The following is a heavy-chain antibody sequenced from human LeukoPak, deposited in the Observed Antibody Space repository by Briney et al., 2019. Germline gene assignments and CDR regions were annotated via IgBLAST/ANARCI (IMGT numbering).Heavy chain of an antibody. V-gene: IGHV4-59*12. D-gene: IGHD2-15*01. CDR3: ARIVVGWNYYYHMDV. CDR2: IYYSGST. Sequence: SETLSLTCTVSGGSISSYYWSWIRQSPGKGREWIGYIYYSGSTYYNPSLKSRVTISVDTSKNQFSLRLSSVTAADTAVYYCARIVVGWNYYYHMDVWGKGTTVTVSS. J-gene: IGHJ6*03. CDR1: GGSISSYY.